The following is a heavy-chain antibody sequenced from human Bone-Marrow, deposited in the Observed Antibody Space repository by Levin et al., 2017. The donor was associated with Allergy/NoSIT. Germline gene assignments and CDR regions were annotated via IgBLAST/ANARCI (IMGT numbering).Heavy chain of an antibody. CDR1: FFPCLSSF. D-gene: IGHD2-2*01. V-gene: IGHV3-74*01. CDR2: LPLSCLLP. CDR3: EGYCSSTSCPSMDV. J-gene: IGHJ6*02. Sequence: LSFSSSFFPCLSSFLPCFLQSPGTFLVFFSLLPLSCLLPSYADSVKGRFTISRDNAKNTLYLQMNSLRAEDTAVYYCEGYCSSTSCPSMDVWGQGTTVTVSS.